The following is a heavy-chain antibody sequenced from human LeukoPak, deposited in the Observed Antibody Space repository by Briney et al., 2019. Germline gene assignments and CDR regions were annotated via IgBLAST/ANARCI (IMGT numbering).Heavy chain of an antibody. J-gene: IGHJ4*02. D-gene: IGHD3-3*01. CDR3: TTDVNYDFWSGYYIN. V-gene: IGHV3-15*01. Sequence: GGSLRLSCAASGFTFSNAWMSWVRQAPGKGLEWVGRIKSKTDGGTTDYAAPVKGRFTISRDDSKNTLYLQMNSLKTEDTAVYYCTTDVNYDFWSGYYINWGQGTLVTVSS. CDR2: IKSKTDGGTT. CDR1: GFTFSNAW.